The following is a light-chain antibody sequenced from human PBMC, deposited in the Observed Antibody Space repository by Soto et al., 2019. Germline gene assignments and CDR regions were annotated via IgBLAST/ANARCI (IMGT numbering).Light chain of an antibody. CDR1: SSDVGGYNY. CDR2: DVT. J-gene: IGLJ1*01. V-gene: IGLV2-14*03. CDR3: SSYTSSNTDV. Sequence: QSVLTQPASVSGSPGQWTTISCTGTSSDVGGYNYVSWYQHHPGKAPKLMIYDVTNRPSGVSNRFSGSKSGNTASLTISGLQTEDDADYYCSSYTSSNTDVFVTGTKLTVL.